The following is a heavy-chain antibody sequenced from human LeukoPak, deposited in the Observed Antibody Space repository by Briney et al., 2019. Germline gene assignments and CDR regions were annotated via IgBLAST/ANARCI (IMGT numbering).Heavy chain of an antibody. Sequence: GGSLRLSCAASGFTVSSNYMSWVRQAPGKGLEWVSVVYSGGSTNYADSVKGRFTISRDNSKNTLYLQMNSLRAEDTAVYYCAREVGGAYCSGGSCQYYFDYWGQGTLVTVSS. D-gene: IGHD2-15*01. V-gene: IGHV3-66*01. CDR3: AREVGGAYCSGGSCQYYFDY. CDR1: GFTVSSNY. J-gene: IGHJ4*02. CDR2: VYSGGST.